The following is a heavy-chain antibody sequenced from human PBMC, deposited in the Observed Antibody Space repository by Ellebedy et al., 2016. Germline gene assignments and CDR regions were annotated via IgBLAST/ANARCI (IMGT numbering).Heavy chain of an antibody. Sequence: ASVKVSCKASGGTFSSYAISWVRQAPGQGLEWMGRIIPILGIANYAQKFQGRVTITADKSTSTAYMELSILRSEDTAVYYCARIYNWNDDPYGMDVWGQGTTVSVSS. CDR1: GGTFSSYA. V-gene: IGHV1-69*04. D-gene: IGHD1-1*01. CDR3: ARIYNWNDDPYGMDV. J-gene: IGHJ6*02. CDR2: IIPILGIA.